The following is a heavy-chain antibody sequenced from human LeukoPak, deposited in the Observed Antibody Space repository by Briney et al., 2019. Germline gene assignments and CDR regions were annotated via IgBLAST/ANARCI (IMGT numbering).Heavy chain of an antibody. CDR2: IYSGGST. D-gene: IGHD2-15*01. CDR3: ARCLPYCSSSLYYYQGIHV. Sequence: GGSLRLSCAASGFTVSSNYMSWVRQAPGKGLEWLSVIYSGGSTYYADSVKGRFTISRDNSKNTLYLQMNSLRAEDTAVHYGARCLPYCSSSLYYYQGIHVWGEGTTVTVSS. J-gene: IGHJ6*04. V-gene: IGHV3-53*01. CDR1: GFTVSSNY.